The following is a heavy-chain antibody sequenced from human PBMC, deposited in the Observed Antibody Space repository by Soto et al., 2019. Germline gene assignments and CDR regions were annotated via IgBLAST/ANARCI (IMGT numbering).Heavy chain of an antibody. CDR1: GFTFSSYA. CDR2: ISGSGGST. CDR3: AKADYGDFCYYYYGMDV. Sequence: EVQLLESGGGLVQPGGSLRLSCAASGFTFSSYAMSWVRQAPGKGLEWVSAISGSGGSTYYADSVKGRFTISRDNSKNTLYLQMNSLRAEDTAVYYCAKADYGDFCYYYYGMDVWGRGTTVTVSS. V-gene: IGHV3-23*01. D-gene: IGHD4-17*01. J-gene: IGHJ6*02.